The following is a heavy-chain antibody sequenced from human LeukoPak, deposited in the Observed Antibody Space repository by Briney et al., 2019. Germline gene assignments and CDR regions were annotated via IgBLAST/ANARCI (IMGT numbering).Heavy chain of an antibody. Sequence: PSETLSLTCSVSGGSITSLYWSWIRQPPGKGLEWIGYIYYSGSTNYNPSLKSRVTISVDTSKNQFSLKLSSVTAADTAVYYCARELGPGEVDYWGQGTLVTVSS. D-gene: IGHD3-10*01. CDR2: IYYSGST. J-gene: IGHJ4*02. V-gene: IGHV4-59*11. CDR3: ARELGPGEVDY. CDR1: GGSITSLY.